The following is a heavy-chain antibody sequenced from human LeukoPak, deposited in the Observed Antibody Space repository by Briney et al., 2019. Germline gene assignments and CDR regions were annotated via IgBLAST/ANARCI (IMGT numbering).Heavy chain of an antibody. CDR2: IYYSGST. V-gene: IGHV4-31*03. Sequence: PSQTLSLTCTVSGGSISSGGYYWSWIRQHPGKGLEWIGYIYYSGSTYYNPSLKSRVTISVDTSKNQFSLQLNSVTPEDTAVYYCARGPSSAAAGKAWFDPWGQGTLVTVSS. CDR1: GGSISSGGYY. D-gene: IGHD6-13*01. CDR3: ARGPSSAAAGKAWFDP. J-gene: IGHJ5*02.